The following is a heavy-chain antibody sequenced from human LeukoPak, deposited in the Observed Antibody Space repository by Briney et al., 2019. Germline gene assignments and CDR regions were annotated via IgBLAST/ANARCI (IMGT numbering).Heavy chain of an antibody. Sequence: PGGSLRLSCAASGFSFSTFVMHWVRQAPGKGLEWVANIEQDGSEMHYVDSVKGRSTISRDNANNSLYLQMNSLRAEDTAVYYCVRAVVVAASYRFDPWGQGTLVTVSS. J-gene: IGHJ5*02. CDR3: VRAVVVAASYRFDP. CDR2: IEQDGSEM. CDR1: GFSFSTFV. D-gene: IGHD2-15*01. V-gene: IGHV3-7*03.